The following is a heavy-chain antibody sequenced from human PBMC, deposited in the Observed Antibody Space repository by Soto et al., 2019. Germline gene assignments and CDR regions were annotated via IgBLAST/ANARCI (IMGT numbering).Heavy chain of an antibody. V-gene: IGHV4-4*07. Sequence: ETLSHTCTVTGASITGYHCPLIRQSAGKGLEWVVRIYSSGSTNYNPSLKKRVSMSVDKTQSQFSLRLNSVTAADTAVYYSAREGDYDISGFYRTWFDPRGQGTPVPV. D-gene: IGHD3-22*01. CDR2: IYSSGST. CDR1: GASITGYH. J-gene: IGHJ5*02. CDR3: AREGDYDISGFYRTWFDP.